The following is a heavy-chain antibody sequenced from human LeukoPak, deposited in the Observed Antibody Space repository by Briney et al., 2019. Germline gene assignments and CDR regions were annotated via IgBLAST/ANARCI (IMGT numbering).Heavy chain of an antibody. CDR3: TTDSRPNEDFWREILDMGFDY. D-gene: IGHD3-3*01. Sequence: RGSLRLSCAASGFTFSNAWMSWVRQAPGKGLEWVGRIKSKTDGGTTDYAAPVKGRFTISRDDSKNTLYLQMNSLKTEDTAVYYCTTDSRPNEDFWREILDMGFDYWGQGTLVTVSS. CDR2: IKSKTDGGTT. CDR1: GFTFSNAW. J-gene: IGHJ4*02. V-gene: IGHV3-15*01.